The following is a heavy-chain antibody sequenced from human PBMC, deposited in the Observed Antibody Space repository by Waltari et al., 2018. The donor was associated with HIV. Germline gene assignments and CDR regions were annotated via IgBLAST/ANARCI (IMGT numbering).Heavy chain of an antibody. D-gene: IGHD3-10*01. CDR3: AREVWFTGMDV. J-gene: IGHJ6*02. CDR2: IYYSGST. V-gene: IGHV4-59*01. CDR1: GGSISSYY. Sequence: QVQLQESGPGLVKPSETLSLTCTVSGGSISSYYWSWIRQPPGKGLEWIGYIYYSGSTNYNPSLKSRVTISVDTSKNQFSLKLSSVTAADTAVYYCAREVWFTGMDVWGQGTTVTVSS.